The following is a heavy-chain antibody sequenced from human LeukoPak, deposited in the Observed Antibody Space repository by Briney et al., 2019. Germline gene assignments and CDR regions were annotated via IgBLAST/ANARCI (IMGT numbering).Heavy chain of an antibody. J-gene: IGHJ4*02. CDR1: GFTFSSYA. D-gene: IGHD1-26*01. CDR2: ISYDGSNK. Sequence: GRSLRLSCAASGFTFSSYAMHWVRQAPGKGLEWVAVISYDGSNKYYADSVKGRFTISRDNSKNTLYLQMSSLRAEDTAVYYCARDRDGSALDYWGQGTLVTVSS. CDR3: ARDRDGSALDY. V-gene: IGHV3-30*04.